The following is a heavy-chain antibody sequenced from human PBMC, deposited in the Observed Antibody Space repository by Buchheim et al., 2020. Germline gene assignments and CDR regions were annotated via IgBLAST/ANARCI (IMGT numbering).Heavy chain of an antibody. J-gene: IGHJ4*02. CDR1: GFTFSNAW. CDR3: TTGGYCGVDY. Sequence: EVQLVESGGGLVKPGGSLRLSCAASGFTFSNAWMNWVRQAPGKGLEWVGRIKSKTGGGTTDYAAPVKGRFTIPRDDSKKPLYLQMNSLKTEDTAVYYCTTGGYCGVDYWGQGTL. D-gene: IGHD3-10*01. CDR2: IKSKTGGGTT. V-gene: IGHV3-15*07.